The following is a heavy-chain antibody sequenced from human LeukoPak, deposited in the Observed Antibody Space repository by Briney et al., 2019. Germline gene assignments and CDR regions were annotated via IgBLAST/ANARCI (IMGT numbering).Heavy chain of an antibody. CDR2: IYYSGST. J-gene: IGHJ4*02. Sequence: SETLSLTCTVSGGSISSSSYYWGWIRQPPGKRLEWIGSIYYSGSTYYNPSLKSRVTVSVDTSKNQFSLKLSSVTAADTAVYYCAIAVAGNYFDYWGQGTLVTVSS. CDR3: AIAVAGNYFDY. CDR1: GGSISSSSYY. V-gene: IGHV4-39*01. D-gene: IGHD6-19*01.